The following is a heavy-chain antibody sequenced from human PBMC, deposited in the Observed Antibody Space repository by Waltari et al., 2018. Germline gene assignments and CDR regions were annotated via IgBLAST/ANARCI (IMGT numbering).Heavy chain of an antibody. D-gene: IGHD3-10*01. J-gene: IGHJ2*01. CDR1: GGSISSGCYY. V-gene: IGHV4-31*03. CDR3: ARTHPGFHNWYFDL. Sequence: QVQLQESGPGLVKPSQTLSLPCTVSGGSISSGCYYWRWLRQHQGKGLEWIGYIYYSGSTYYNPSLKSRVTISVDTSKNQFSLKLSSVTAADTAVYYCARTHPGFHNWYFDLWGRGTLVTVSS. CDR2: IYYSGST.